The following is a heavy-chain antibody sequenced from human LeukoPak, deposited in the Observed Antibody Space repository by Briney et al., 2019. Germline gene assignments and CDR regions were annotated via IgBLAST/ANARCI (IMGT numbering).Heavy chain of an antibody. CDR2: IYSGGST. CDR3: ARAEVGATPFVFDY. V-gene: IGHV3-53*01. CDR1: GFTVSSNY. Sequence: GGSLRLSCAASGFTVSSNYMSWVRQAPGKGLEWVSVIYSGGSTYYADSVEGRFTISRDNSKNTLYLQMNSLRAEDTAVYYCARAEVGATPFVFDYWGQGTLVTVSS. J-gene: IGHJ4*02. D-gene: IGHD1-26*01.